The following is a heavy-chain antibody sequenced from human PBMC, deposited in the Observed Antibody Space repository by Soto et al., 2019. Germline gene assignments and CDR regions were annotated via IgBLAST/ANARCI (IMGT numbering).Heavy chain of an antibody. CDR3: ARESSSGWYYYXDY. CDR2: INPNSGGT. CDR1: GYTFTGYY. V-gene: IGHV1-2*02. J-gene: IGHJ4*02. Sequence: ASVKVSCKASGYTFTGYYMHWVRQAPGQGLEWMGWINPNSGGTNYAQKFQGRVTMTRDTSISTAYMELSRLRSDDTAVYYCARESSSGWYYYXDYWGQGTLLTVSS. D-gene: IGHD6-19*01.